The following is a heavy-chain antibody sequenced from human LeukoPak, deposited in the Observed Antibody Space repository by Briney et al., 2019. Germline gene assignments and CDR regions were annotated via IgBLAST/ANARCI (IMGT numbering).Heavy chain of an antibody. CDR3: AKAHADGYNYYYYYYMDV. J-gene: IGHJ6*03. Sequence: PGGSLRLSCAASGFTFTTYWMSWVRQPPGKGLEWVANIKQDGTEKYYVDSVKGRFTISRDNAKNSLYLQMNSLRVEDTAIYYCAKAHADGYNYYYYYYMDVWGKGTTVTVSS. D-gene: IGHD5-24*01. CDR2: IKQDGTEK. V-gene: IGHV3-7*01. CDR1: GFTFTTYW.